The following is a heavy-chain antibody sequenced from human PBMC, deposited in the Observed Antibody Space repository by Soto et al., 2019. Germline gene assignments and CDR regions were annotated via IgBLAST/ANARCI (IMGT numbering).Heavy chain of an antibody. CDR3: ARVAGDYDFWSGYFPYYFDY. J-gene: IGHJ4*02. Sequence: TLSLTCTVSGGSISSYYWSWIRQPPGKGLEWIGYIYYSGSTNYNPSLKSRVTISVDTSKNQFSLKLSYVTAADTAVYYCARVAGDYDFWSGYFPYYFDYWGQGTLVTVSS. CDR2: IYYSGST. V-gene: IGHV4-59*01. CDR1: GGSISSYY. D-gene: IGHD3-3*01.